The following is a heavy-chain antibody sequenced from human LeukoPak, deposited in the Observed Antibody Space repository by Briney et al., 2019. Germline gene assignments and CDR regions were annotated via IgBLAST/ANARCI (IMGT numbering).Heavy chain of an antibody. J-gene: IGHJ6*02. CDR1: GYTFTGYY. V-gene: IGHV1-2*02. CDR2: INPNSGGT. CDR3: ATKPHYCSSTSCYGNGTFYYYYYGMDV. Sequence: GASVKVSCKASGYTFTGYYMHWVRQAPGQGLEWMGWINPNSGGTNYAQKFQGRVTMTRDTSITTAYMELSRLKSDDTAVYHCATKPHYCSSTSCYGNGTFYYYYYGMDVWGQGTTVTVSS. D-gene: IGHD2-2*01.